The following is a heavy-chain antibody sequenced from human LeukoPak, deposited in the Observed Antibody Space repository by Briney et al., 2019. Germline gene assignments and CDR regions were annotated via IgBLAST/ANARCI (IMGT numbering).Heavy chain of an antibody. J-gene: IGHJ4*02. V-gene: IGHV3-23*01. D-gene: IGHD3-22*01. CDR2: ISGRGGST. CDR1: GFTFSSYA. Sequence: GGSLRLSCAASGFTFSSYAMSWVRQAPGKGLEWVAAISGRGGSTYYADSVKGRFTISRDNSKDTLYLQMNSLRVEDTAVYYCAKDSHAYYYDSSGYYYPLFALDYWGQGTLVTVSS. CDR3: AKDSHAYYYDSSGYYYPLFALDY.